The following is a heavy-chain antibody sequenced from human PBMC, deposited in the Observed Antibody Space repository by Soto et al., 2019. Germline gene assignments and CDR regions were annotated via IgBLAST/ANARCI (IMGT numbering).Heavy chain of an antibody. CDR3: ARVTRKYYYDSSGYYWPTGYYFDY. J-gene: IGHJ4*02. D-gene: IGHD3-22*01. V-gene: IGHV4-34*01. Sequence: SETLSLTCAVYGGSFSGYYWSWIRQPPGKGLEWIGEINHSGSTNYNPSLKSRVTISVDTSKNQFSLKLSSVTAADTAVYYCARVTRKYYYDSSGYYWPTGYYFDYWGQGTLVTVSS. CDR1: GGSFSGYY. CDR2: INHSGST.